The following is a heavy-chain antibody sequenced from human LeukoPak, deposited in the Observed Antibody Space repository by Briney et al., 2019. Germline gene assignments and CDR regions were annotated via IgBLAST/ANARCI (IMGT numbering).Heavy chain of an antibody. J-gene: IGHJ4*02. CDR3: SKWKAIVLVPAARSPIDY. Sequence: GGSLRLSCAASGFTFSSYAMHWVRQAPGKGLEWVAVISYDGSNKYYADSVKGRFTISRDNSKHTLYLQMNSLRAEDTAVYYCSKWKAIVLVPAARSPIDYWGQGTLATVSS. CDR1: GFTFSSYA. D-gene: IGHD2-2*01. CDR2: ISYDGSNK. V-gene: IGHV3-30*04.